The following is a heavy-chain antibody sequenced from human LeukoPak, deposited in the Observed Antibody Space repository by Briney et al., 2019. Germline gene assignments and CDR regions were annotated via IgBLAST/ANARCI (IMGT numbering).Heavy chain of an antibody. CDR2: IFNDGIT. Sequence: GESLKISCKASGYSFTSYLIGWVRQAPGQGLEWVSVIFNDGITYYADSVKGRFTISRDNSENTLFLHMDSLRAADTAVYFCARVLSGSLDYWGQGTLVTVSS. J-gene: IGHJ4*02. V-gene: IGHV3-53*01. CDR1: GYSFTSYL. D-gene: IGHD1-26*01. CDR3: ARVLSGSLDY.